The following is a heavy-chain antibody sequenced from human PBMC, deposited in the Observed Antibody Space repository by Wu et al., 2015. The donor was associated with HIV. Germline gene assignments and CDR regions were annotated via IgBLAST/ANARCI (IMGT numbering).Heavy chain of an antibody. CDR2: ISAYNGNT. V-gene: IGHV1-18*01. Sequence: QVQLVQSGAEVAKPGSSVKVSCKTSGGTFSSYAINWVRQAPGQGLEWMGWISAYNGNTNYAQKFQGRVTMTTDTSTSTVYMELSSLRSEDTAVYYCARGQEYYFDYWGQGTLVTVSS. CDR3: ARGQEYYFDY. J-gene: IGHJ4*02. CDR1: GGTFSSYA.